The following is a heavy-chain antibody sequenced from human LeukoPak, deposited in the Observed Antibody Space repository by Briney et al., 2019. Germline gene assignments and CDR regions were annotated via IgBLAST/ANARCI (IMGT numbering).Heavy chain of an antibody. J-gene: IGHJ6*02. D-gene: IGHD2-21*02. CDR3: ARDGAYCGGDCYPNYYYYYGMDV. Sequence: GASVKVSCKASGYTFTSYGISWVRQAPGQGLEWMGWISAYNGNTNYARKLQGRVTMTTDTSTSTAYMELRSLRSDDTAVYYCARDGAYCGGDCYPNYYYYYGMDVWGQGTTVTVSS. CDR1: GYTFTSYG. V-gene: IGHV1-18*01. CDR2: ISAYNGNT.